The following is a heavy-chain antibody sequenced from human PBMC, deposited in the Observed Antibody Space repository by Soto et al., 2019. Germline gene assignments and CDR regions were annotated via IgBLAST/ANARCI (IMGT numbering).Heavy chain of an antibody. CDR3: ARDGMAARMVDFDY. CDR2: IWYDGSNK. J-gene: IGHJ4*02. CDR1: GFTFSSYG. Sequence: HPGGSLRLSCAASGFTFSSYGMHWVRQAPGKGLEWVAVIWYDGSNKYYADSVKGRFTISRDNSKNTLYLQMNSLRAEDTAVYYCARDGMAARMVDFDYWGQGTLVTVSS. V-gene: IGHV3-33*01. D-gene: IGHD6-6*01.